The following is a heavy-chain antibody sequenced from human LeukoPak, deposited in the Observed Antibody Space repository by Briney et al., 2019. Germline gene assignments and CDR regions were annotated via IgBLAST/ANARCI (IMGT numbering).Heavy chain of an antibody. Sequence: GGSLRLSCAASGFTFSSYAMHWVRQAPGKGLEYVSSISTNGGNTYYANSVKGRFTISRDNSKNMLYLQINSLRADDTALYYCARGYAGAFDYWGQGILVSVSS. V-gene: IGHV3-64*01. CDR1: GFTFSSYA. CDR3: ARGYAGAFDY. CDR2: ISTNGGNT. J-gene: IGHJ4*02. D-gene: IGHD2-15*01.